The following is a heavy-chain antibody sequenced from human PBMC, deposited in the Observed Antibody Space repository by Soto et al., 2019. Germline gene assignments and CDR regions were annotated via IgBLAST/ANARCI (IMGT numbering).Heavy chain of an antibody. CDR2: IYYSGST. V-gene: IGHV4-59*01. CDR3: ARVWGGAFDF. Sequence: PSETLSLTCTVSGGSISSYYWSWIRQPPGKGLEWIGYIYYSGSTKYNPSLKSRVTISVDTSKNRFSLRLSSVTAADTAVYYCARVWGGAFDFWGKGTMVTVSS. D-gene: IGHD7-27*01. J-gene: IGHJ3*01. CDR1: GGSISSYY.